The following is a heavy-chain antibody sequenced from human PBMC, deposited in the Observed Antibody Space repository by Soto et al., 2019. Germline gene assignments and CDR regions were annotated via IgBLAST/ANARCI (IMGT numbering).Heavy chain of an antibody. D-gene: IGHD5-12*01. CDR3: VRNNGYCTYDY. V-gene: IGHV3-7*01. J-gene: IGHJ4*02. Sequence: EVQLVESGGGSVQTGGSLRLSCAASGFIFGTSWMDWVRQAPGKGLEWVAGIKQDGTETYLVDSVKGRFTVSRDNAKNSLYLQMNSLRVEDTAIYFGVRNNGYCTYDYWGQGTLVTVSS. CDR1: GFIFGTSW. CDR2: IKQDGTET.